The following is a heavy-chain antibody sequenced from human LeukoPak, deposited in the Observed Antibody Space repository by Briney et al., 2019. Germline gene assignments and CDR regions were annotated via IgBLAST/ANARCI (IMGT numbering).Heavy chain of an antibody. J-gene: IGHJ4*02. CDR1: GFTFSTYD. Sequence: GGSLRLSCTASGFTFSTYDMNWVRQAPGKGLEWLSYISSSSTTVHYADSVKGRFTISRDNARNSLYLQMSSLRAEDTAVYYCARGDYVDYWGQGTLVTVSS. CDR2: ISSSSTTV. CDR3: ARGDYVDY. V-gene: IGHV3-48*01. D-gene: IGHD3-16*01.